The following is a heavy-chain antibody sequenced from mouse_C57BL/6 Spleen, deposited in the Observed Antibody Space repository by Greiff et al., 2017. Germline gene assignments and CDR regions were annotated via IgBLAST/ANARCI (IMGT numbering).Heavy chain of an antibody. V-gene: IGHV1-9*01. J-gene: IGHJ4*01. CDR3: ARKSTVVAKRDAMDY. Sequence: LQESGAELMKPGASVKLSCKATGYTFTGYWIEWVKQRPGHGLEWIGEILPGRGSTNYNEKFKGKATFTADTSSNTAYMQLSSLTTEDSAIYYCARKSTVVAKRDAMDYWGQGTSVTVSS. D-gene: IGHD1-1*01. CDR1: GYTFTGYW. CDR2: ILPGRGST.